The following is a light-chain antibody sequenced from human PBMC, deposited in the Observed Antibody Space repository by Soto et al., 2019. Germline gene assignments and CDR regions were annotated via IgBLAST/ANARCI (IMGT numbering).Light chain of an antibody. V-gene: IGLV6-57*04. CDR3: QSYDSSHFYVV. Sequence: NFMLTQPHSVSESPGKTVTISCTRSSGSIASNYVQWYQQRPGSAPTTVIYEDNQRPSGVPDRFSGSIDSSSNSASLTISGLKTEDEADYYCQSYDSSHFYVVFGGGTKLTV. J-gene: IGLJ2*01. CDR1: SGSIASNY. CDR2: EDN.